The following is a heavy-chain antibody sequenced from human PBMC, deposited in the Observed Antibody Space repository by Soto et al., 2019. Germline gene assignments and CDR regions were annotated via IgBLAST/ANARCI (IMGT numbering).Heavy chain of an antibody. CDR1: GGTFSSCA. V-gene: IGHV1-69*06. D-gene: IGHD3-22*01. CDR2: IIPIFGTA. Sequence: QVQLVQSGAEVKKPGSSVKVSCKASGGTFSSCAISWVRQAPGQGLEWMGGIIPIFGTANYAQKFQGRVTITADKSTSTAYMELSSLRSEDTAVYYCAREEYYYDSSGYHGWFDPWGQGTLVTVSS. CDR3: AREEYYYDSSGYHGWFDP. J-gene: IGHJ5*02.